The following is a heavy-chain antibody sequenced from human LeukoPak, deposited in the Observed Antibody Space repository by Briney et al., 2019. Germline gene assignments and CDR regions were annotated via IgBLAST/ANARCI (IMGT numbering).Heavy chain of an antibody. CDR3: ARQMGPYDAFDI. J-gene: IGHJ3*02. V-gene: IGHV4-39*01. CDR1: GGSISSSSYY. D-gene: IGHD3-16*01. Sequence: PSETLSLTCTVSGGSISSSSYYWGWIRQPPGKGLEWIGSIYYSGSTFYNPSLKSRVTISVDTSKNQFSLKLSSVTAADTAVYYCARQMGPYDAFDIWGQGTMVTVSS. CDR2: IYYSGST.